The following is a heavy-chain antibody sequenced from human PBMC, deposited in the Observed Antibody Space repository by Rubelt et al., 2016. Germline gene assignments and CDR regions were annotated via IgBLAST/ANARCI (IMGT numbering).Heavy chain of an antibody. D-gene: IGHD6-19*01. CDR1: GFTFSSYS. CDR3: ARDGRYSSGWVKDLDY. J-gene: IGHJ4*02. Sequence: EVHLVESGGDLVQPGGSLRLSCTGSGFTFSSYSMNWVRQAPGKGLEWVSSISSSSTYIYYADSVKGRFTISRDNAKNSLYLQMNSLRAEDTAVYYCARDGRYSSGWVKDLDYWGQGTLVTVSS. V-gene: IGHV3-21*01. CDR2: ISSSSTYI.